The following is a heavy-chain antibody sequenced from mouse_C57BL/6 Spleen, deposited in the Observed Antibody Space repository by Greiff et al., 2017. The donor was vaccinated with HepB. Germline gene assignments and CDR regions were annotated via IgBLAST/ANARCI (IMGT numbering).Heavy chain of an antibody. CDR1: GYTFTEYT. Sequence: QVQLQQSGAELVKPGASVKLSCKASGYTFTEYTIHWVKQRSGQGLEWIGWFYPGSGSIKYNEKFKDKATLTADKSSSTVYMELSRLTSEDSAVYFCARHEPWGTTVVDPYFDVWGTGTTVTVSS. CDR2: FYPGSGSI. V-gene: IGHV1-62-2*01. D-gene: IGHD1-1*01. J-gene: IGHJ1*03. CDR3: ARHEPWGTTVVDPYFDV.